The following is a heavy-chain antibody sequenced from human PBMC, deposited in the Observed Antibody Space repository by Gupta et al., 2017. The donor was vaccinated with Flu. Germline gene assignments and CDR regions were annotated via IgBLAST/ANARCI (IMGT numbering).Heavy chain of an antibody. V-gene: IGHV4-39*01. CDR2: FYHSGAT. D-gene: IGHD5-18*01. Sequence: QLQLQESGPGLVKPSETLSLTCPVSGDSFSRDYYYWGWIRQPPGQGLEWIASFYHSGATHYNPSLKSRFTISGDTSKNQFSLKLSSVTAADTAVYYCARLRGYSYGFADYWGQGTLVTVSS. CDR1: GDSFSRDYYY. J-gene: IGHJ4*02. CDR3: ARLRGYSYGFADY.